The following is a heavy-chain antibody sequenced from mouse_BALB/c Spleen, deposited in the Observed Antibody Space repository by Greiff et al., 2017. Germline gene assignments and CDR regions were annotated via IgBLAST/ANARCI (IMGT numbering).Heavy chain of an antibody. J-gene: IGHJ3*01. V-gene: IGHV14-3*02. Sequence: EVQLQQSGAELVKPGASVKLSCTASGFNITDTYMHWVKQRPEQGLEWIGRIDPANGNTKYDPKFQGKATITADTSSNTAYLQLSSLTSEDTAVYYCAETARATSWFAYWGQGTLVTVSA. CDR1: GFNITDTY. CDR3: AETARATSWFAY. CDR2: IDPANGNT. D-gene: IGHD3-2*01.